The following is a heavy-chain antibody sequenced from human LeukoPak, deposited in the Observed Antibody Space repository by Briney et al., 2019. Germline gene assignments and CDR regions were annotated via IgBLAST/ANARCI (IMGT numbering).Heavy chain of an antibody. CDR1: GFTFSSYE. J-gene: IGHJ6*02. Sequence: GGSLRLSCTTSGFTFSSYEKNWVRQAPGKGLEWISYITSAGGTKYYADSVKGRFTISRDNAMNSLYLQMNSLTAEDTAGYYCARGVVRIYGLDVWGQGATGTVSS. CDR2: ITSAGGTK. V-gene: IGHV3-48*03. D-gene: IGHD3-10*01. CDR3: ARGVVRIYGLDV.